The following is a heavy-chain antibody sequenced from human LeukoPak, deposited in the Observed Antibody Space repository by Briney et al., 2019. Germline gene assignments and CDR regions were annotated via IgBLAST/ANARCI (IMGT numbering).Heavy chain of an antibody. Sequence: PGGSLRLSCATSRYPLYNYGMQGARQAPGKGLEWVAVISYDGSNKYYADSVKGRFTISRDNPKNTLYLQMNSLRPEDVAVYYCAILPLWGEGTLVTVSS. CDR1: RYPLYNYG. CDR3: AILPL. V-gene: IGHV3-30*03. CDR2: ISYDGSNK. J-gene: IGHJ4*02.